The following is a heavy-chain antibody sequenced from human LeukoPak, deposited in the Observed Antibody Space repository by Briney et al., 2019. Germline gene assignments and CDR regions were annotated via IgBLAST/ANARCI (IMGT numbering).Heavy chain of an antibody. V-gene: IGHV3-30*02. CDR1: GFTFSSYG. Sequence: GGSLRLSCAASGFTFSSYGLHWVRQAPGKGLEWVAFIRDDGTNKNFADSVKGRFTIPRDNSKNTLYLQMNSLRPEDTAVYYCAKSCSGGSCYPDYWGQGTLVTVSS. CDR2: IRDDGTNK. J-gene: IGHJ4*02. D-gene: IGHD2-15*01. CDR3: AKSCSGGSCYPDY.